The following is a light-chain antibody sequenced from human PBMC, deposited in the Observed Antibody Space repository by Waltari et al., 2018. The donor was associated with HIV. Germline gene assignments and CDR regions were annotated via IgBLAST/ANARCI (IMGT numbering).Light chain of an antibody. V-gene: IGLV2-14*03. Sequence: QSALTQPASVSGSPGQSITISCTGTSSDVGGYNYVSWYQQHPGKAPKLMIYDVSNRPSGVSNRFSGSKSGNTASLTISGLQAEDEADYYCSSYRSSSTWVFGRGTKLTVL. CDR2: DVS. CDR3: SSYRSSSTWV. CDR1: SSDVGGYNY. J-gene: IGLJ3*02.